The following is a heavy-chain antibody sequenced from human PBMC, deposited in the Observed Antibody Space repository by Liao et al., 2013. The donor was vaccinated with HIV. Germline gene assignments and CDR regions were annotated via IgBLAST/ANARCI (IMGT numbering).Heavy chain of an antibody. CDR3: ARGRGIDYYYYMDV. J-gene: IGHJ6*03. Sequence: QLQLQESVSGLVKPSQTLSLTCAVSGGSITSGGYSWNWIRQPPGKGLEWIGYIYHGGSTYYNPSLKSRVTVLLDSSNNQFSLRLKSVTAADTAVYYCARGRGIDYYYYMDVWGKGTTVTVSS. V-gene: IGHV4-30-2*01. CDR2: IYHGGST. D-gene: IGHD3-16*01. CDR1: GGSITSGGYS.